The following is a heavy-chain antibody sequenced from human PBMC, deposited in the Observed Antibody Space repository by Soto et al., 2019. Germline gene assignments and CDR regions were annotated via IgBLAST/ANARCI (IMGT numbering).Heavy chain of an antibody. D-gene: IGHD6-6*01. CDR2: ISSSSSTI. V-gene: IGHV3-48*02. CDR3: ARDQVSSSSVYYYYYGMDV. J-gene: IGHJ6*02. CDR1: GFTFSSYS. Sequence: EVQLVESGGGLVQPGGSLRLSCAASGFTFSSYSMNWVRQAPGKGLEWVSYISSSSSTIYYADSVKGRFTISRDNVKNSLYLQMNSLRDEDTAVYYCARDQVSSSSVYYYYYGMDVWGQGTTVTVSS.